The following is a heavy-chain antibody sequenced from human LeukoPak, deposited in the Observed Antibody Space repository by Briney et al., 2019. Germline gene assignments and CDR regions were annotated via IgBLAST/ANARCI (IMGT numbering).Heavy chain of an antibody. V-gene: IGHV3-23*01. CDR3: AKGRCSGVGCDSFHS. Sequence: GGSLRLSCVASGLRFRSYAMNWVRQAPGKGLECISTISDGSSFTYYADSVKGRSAISRDDSKNTLYLQMNNLKVEDTAVYYCAKGRCSGVGCDSFHSWGQGALVTVSS. J-gene: IGHJ4*02. D-gene: IGHD5-12*01. CDR1: GLRFRSYA. CDR2: ISDGSSFT.